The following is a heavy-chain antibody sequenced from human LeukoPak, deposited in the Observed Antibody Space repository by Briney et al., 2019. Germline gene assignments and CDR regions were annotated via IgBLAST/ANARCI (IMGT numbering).Heavy chain of an antibody. CDR1: GGSISSSSYY. Sequence: PSETLSLTCTVSGGSISSSSYYWGWIRQPPGKELEWIGNIYYSGSTYYNPPPKSRVTISVDTSKNQFSLNLSSMTAADTAVYYCARQWSGSYSDYWGQGTVVTVSS. CDR2: IYYSGST. J-gene: IGHJ4*02. CDR3: ARQWSGSYSDY. D-gene: IGHD1-26*01. V-gene: IGHV4-39*01.